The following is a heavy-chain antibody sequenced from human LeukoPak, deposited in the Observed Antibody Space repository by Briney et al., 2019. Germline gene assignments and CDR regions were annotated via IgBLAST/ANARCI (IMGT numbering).Heavy chain of an antibody. Sequence: GASVKVSFKASEYTFTGYYMHWVRQAPGQGLEWMGWINPNSGGTNYAQKFQGRVTMTRDTSISTAYMELNRLRSDDTAVYYCARDRTGTRGRRYYYYMDVWGKGTTVTVSS. J-gene: IGHJ6*03. CDR1: EYTFTGYY. D-gene: IGHD1/OR15-1a*01. CDR3: ARDRTGTRGRRYYYYMDV. CDR2: INPNSGGT. V-gene: IGHV1-2*02.